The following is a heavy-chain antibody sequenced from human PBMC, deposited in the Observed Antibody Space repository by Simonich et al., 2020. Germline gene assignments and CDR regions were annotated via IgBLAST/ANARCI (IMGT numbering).Heavy chain of an antibody. CDR2: SHPIRGKA. Sequence: QVQLVQSGAEVKKPGSSVKVSCKASGGTFSSYAISWVRQAPGQGLEWRGGSHPIRGKANYAQEFQGRVTITADKSTSTAYMELSSLRSEDTAVYYCARGGLADRRIVYYYYMDVWGKGTTVTVSS. D-gene: IGHD2-15*01. V-gene: IGHV1-69*06. J-gene: IGHJ6*03. CDR3: ARGGLADRRIVYYYYMDV. CDR1: GGTFSSYA.